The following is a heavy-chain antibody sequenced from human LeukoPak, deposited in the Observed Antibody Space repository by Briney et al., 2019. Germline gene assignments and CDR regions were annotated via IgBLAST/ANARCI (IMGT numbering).Heavy chain of an antibody. J-gene: IGHJ4*02. D-gene: IGHD5/OR15-5a*01. Sequence: PGGSLRLSCAPSGFTFSSHTMHWVRQAPGKGLEWMAVIEPDGSNKYHADSVKGRFTISRDNSKNTLYLQLDSLRSEDTAVYYCVRQSTGLDYWGQGTLVTVSS. CDR2: IEPDGSNK. CDR1: GFTFSSHT. V-gene: IGHV3-30-3*01. CDR3: VRQSTGLDY.